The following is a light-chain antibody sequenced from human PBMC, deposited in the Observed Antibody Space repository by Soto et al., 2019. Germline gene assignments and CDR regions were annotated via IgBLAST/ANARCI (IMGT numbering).Light chain of an antibody. Sequence: EIVLTQSPGTLSLSPGERATLSCRASQSVSSSYLAWYQQKPGQAPRLLIYGASSRATGIPDRFSGSGSGTDFTLTISTLEPEDFAVYYCQQYCSSRFTFRQGTRLEIK. J-gene: IGKJ5*01. CDR2: GAS. CDR1: QSVSSSY. V-gene: IGKV3-20*01. CDR3: QQYCSSRFT.